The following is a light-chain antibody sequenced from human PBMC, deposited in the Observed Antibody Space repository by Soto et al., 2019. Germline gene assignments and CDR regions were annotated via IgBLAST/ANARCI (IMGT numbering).Light chain of an antibody. Sequence: EIVMTQSPATLSVSPGERATLSCRASQSVSSNLAWYQQKPGQAPRLLIYGASTRATGIPARFSGSGSGTDFILTISSLQSEDFVVYYCQQYNNWPPWTFGQGTKVEIK. V-gene: IGKV3-15*01. J-gene: IGKJ1*01. CDR2: GAS. CDR1: QSVSSN. CDR3: QQYNNWPPWT.